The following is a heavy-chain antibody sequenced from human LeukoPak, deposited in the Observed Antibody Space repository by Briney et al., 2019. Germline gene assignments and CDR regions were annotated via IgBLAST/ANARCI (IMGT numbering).Heavy chain of an antibody. CDR2: IKQDGSEK. CDR3: AKDARYDSSGYLNY. CDR1: GFTFSSYW. J-gene: IGHJ4*02. Sequence: GGSLRLSCAASGFTFSSYWMSWVRQAPGKGLEWVANIKQDGSEKYYVDSVKGRFTISRDNAKNSLYLQMNSLRAEDTALYYCAKDARYDSSGYLNYWGQGTLVTVSS. D-gene: IGHD3-22*01. V-gene: IGHV3-7*03.